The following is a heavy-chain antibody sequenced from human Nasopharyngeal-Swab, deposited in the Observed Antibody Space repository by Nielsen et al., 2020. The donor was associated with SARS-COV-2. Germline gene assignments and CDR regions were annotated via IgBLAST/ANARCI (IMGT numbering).Heavy chain of an antibody. CDR3: TGALWFGELLRFDY. CDR1: GFTFGDYA. V-gene: IGHV3-49*04. Sequence: GESLKISCTASGFTFGDYAMSWVRQAPGKGLEWVGFIRSKAYGGTTEYAASVEGRFTISRDDSKSIAYLQMNSLKTEDTAVYYCTGALWFGELLRFDYWGQGTLVTVSS. CDR2: IRSKAYGGTT. J-gene: IGHJ4*02. D-gene: IGHD3-10*01.